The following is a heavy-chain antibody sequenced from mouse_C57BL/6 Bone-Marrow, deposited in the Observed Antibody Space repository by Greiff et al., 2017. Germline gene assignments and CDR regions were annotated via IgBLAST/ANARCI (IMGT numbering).Heavy chain of an antibody. J-gene: IGHJ4*01. CDR1: GFNFNGYY. Sequence: VQLKESGAELVKPGASVKLSCTASGFNFNGYYMNWVQQRPEQGLEWIGRIDPEDGDTNYSPKFKGKATITADTSSNTAYLQLSSLTSEDTAIYYCARRTVSFPYYARDYWGQGTSVTVSS. D-gene: IGHD1-1*01. CDR3: ARRTVSFPYYARDY. CDR2: IDPEDGDT. V-gene: IGHV14-2*01.